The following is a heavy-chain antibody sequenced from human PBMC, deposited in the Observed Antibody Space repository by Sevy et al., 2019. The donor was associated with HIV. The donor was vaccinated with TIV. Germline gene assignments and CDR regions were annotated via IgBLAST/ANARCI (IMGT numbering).Heavy chain of an antibody. CDR1: GFTFSSYA. J-gene: IGHJ6*02. CDR2: ISGSGGST. D-gene: IGHD3-9*01. CDR3: AKGVLTATYYYYYYGMDV. Sequence: GGSLRLSCAASGFTFSSYAMSWVRQAPGKGLEWVSAISGSGGSTYYADSVKGRFTTSRDNSKNTLYLQMNSLRAEDTAVYYCAKGVLTATYYYYYYGMDVWGQGTTVTVSS. V-gene: IGHV3-23*01.